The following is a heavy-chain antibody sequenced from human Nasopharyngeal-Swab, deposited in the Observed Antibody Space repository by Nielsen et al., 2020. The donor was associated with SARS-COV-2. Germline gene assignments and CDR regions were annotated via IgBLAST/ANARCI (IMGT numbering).Heavy chain of an antibody. CDR1: GYTFTSYG. Sequence: VKVSCKASGYTFTSYGISWVRQAPGQGLEWMGWISAYNGNTNYAQKLQGRVTMTTDTSTSTAYMELRSLRSDDTAVYYCARDPPLLESGYSYGFPRFDYWGQGTLVTVSS. D-gene: IGHD5-18*01. CDR3: ARDPPLLESGYSYGFPRFDY. CDR2: ISAYNGNT. J-gene: IGHJ4*02. V-gene: IGHV1-18*01.